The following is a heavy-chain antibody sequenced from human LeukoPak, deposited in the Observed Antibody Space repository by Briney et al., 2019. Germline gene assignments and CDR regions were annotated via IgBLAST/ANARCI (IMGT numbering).Heavy chain of an antibody. D-gene: IGHD6-13*01. V-gene: IGHV3-66*01. J-gene: IGHJ5*02. CDR1: GVSVSSNF. CDR2: IYSGGET. Sequence: GGSLRLSCAASGVSVSSNFMIWVRQAPGKGLEWVSLIYSGGETSYADSVKGRFSISRDNSKNTLYLQMSSLRVEDTAVYYCTRDPPAVAINTYAWGQGTLVTVSS. CDR3: TRDPPAVAINTYA.